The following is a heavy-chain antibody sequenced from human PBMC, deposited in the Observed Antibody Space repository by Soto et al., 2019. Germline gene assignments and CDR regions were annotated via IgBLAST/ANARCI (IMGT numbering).Heavy chain of an antibody. V-gene: IGHV4-59*02. D-gene: IGHD3-10*01. Sequence: QVQLQESGPGLVKPSENLALTCTVSGDSDSSYYWSWIRQPPGKGLESIGYIYYSGSTNCYPSLKSRVTIALDTSKNQFSLKLTSVTAADTAVYYCARGARGSAGCFDPWGQGTLVTVSS. CDR2: IYYSGST. CDR3: ARGARGSAGCFDP. CDR1: GDSDSSYY. J-gene: IGHJ5*02.